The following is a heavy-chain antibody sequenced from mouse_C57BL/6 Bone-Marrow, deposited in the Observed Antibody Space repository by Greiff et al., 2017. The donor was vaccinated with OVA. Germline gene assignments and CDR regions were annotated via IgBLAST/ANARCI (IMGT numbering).Heavy chain of an antibody. CDR2: IYPRSGNT. Sequence: VKLMESGAELARPGASVKLSCKASGYTFTSYGISWVKQRTGQGLEWIGEIYPRSGNTYYNEKFKGKATLTADTSSSTAYMELSSLASVGSSVYYCAREENFYYYGSSGNFDVWGTGTTVTVSS. CDR3: AREENFYYYGSSGNFDV. CDR1: GYTFTSYG. D-gene: IGHD1-1*01. V-gene: IGHV1-81*01. J-gene: IGHJ1*03.